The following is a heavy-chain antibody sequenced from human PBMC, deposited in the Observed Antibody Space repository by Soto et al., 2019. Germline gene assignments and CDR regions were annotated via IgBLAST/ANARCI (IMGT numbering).Heavy chain of an antibody. Sequence: GASVKVSCKASGGAFNSYTISWMRQAPGQGLEWVGGIIPIFGPADYAQKSQGRVTITADVSTNTTYMELSSLRSEDTAVYYCARQPGYSGYDWPFDYWGQGTLVTVSS. CDR1: GGAFNSYT. V-gene: IGHV1-69*13. CDR2: IIPIFGPA. J-gene: IGHJ4*02. D-gene: IGHD5-12*01. CDR3: ARQPGYSGYDWPFDY.